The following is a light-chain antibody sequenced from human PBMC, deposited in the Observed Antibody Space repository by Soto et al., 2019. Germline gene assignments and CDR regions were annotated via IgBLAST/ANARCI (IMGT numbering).Light chain of an antibody. V-gene: IGKV1-39*01. CDR1: QSISNY. CDR2: AAS. Sequence: DIHMTQSPSSLSASVGYRVTITCRAIQSISNYLNWYQQKPGKAPKLLIYAASSLQSGVPSRFSGSGSGTDFTLTISSLQPEDFATYYCQQSYSTLRTFGQGTKVDI. J-gene: IGKJ1*01. CDR3: QQSYSTLRT.